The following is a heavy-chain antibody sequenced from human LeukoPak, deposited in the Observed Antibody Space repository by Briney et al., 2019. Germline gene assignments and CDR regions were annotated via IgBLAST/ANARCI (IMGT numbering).Heavy chain of an antibody. D-gene: IGHD3-22*01. Sequence: PSETLSLTCTVSGGSVSSGDYCWRWIRQPPGKGLEWIAYMYYSGSTYYNPSLKSRVTMSADTSKNQLSLKLSSVTAADTAVYHCARPYYYDSRIDPWGQGILVTVSS. CDR2: MYYSGST. CDR3: ARPYYYDSRIDP. CDR1: GGSVSSGDYC. V-gene: IGHV4-30-4*01. J-gene: IGHJ5*02.